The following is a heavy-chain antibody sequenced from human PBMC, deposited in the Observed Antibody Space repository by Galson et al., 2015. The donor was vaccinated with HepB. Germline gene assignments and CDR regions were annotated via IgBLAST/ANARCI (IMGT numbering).Heavy chain of an antibody. D-gene: IGHD3-3*01. V-gene: IGHV4-59*01. CDR2: SSYGGST. J-gene: IGHJ5*02. Sequence: SWAVQAPGKGLEGSGCSSYGGSTGYNPSLKSQVTISVDTSKNQFSLKLSSVTAADTAVYYCEGRSYDFWSGYSRDNWFDPWGQGTLVTVSS. CDR3: EGRSYDFWSGYSRDNWFDP.